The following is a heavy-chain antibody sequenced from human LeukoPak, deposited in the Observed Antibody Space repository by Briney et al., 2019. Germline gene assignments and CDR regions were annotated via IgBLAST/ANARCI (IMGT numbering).Heavy chain of an antibody. Sequence: ASVKVSCKASGYTFTSYGISWVRQAPGQGLEWMGWISAYNGNTNCAQKLQGRVTMTTDTSTSTAYMELRSLRSDDTAVYYCARDHRVAVAGTYYYYYGMDVWGQGATVTVSS. D-gene: IGHD6-19*01. CDR2: ISAYNGNT. J-gene: IGHJ6*02. V-gene: IGHV1-18*01. CDR1: GYTFTSYG. CDR3: ARDHRVAVAGTYYYYYGMDV.